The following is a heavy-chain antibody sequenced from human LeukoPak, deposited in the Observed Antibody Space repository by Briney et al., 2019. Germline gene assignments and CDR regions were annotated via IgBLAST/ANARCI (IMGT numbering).Heavy chain of an antibody. Sequence: SXXLSLTCTDSGGSISSYYWSWIRQPPGKGLEWIGYIYYSGSTNYNPSLKSRVTISVDTSKNQFSLKLSSVTAADTAVYYCARSYSSGWCYYWGQGTLVTVSS. CDR2: IYYSGST. J-gene: IGHJ4*02. CDR3: ARSYSSGWCYY. CDR1: GGSISSYY. D-gene: IGHD6-19*01. V-gene: IGHV4-59*01.